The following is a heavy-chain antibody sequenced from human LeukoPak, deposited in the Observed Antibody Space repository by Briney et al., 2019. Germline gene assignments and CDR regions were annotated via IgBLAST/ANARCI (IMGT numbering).Heavy chain of an antibody. CDR2: IIPIFGTA. CDR1: GGTFSSYA. V-gene: IGHV1-69*05. Sequence: SVKVSCKASGGTFSSYAISWVRQAPGQGLEWMGRIIPIFGTANYAQKFQGRCTITTDESTSNAYMELSSLRSEDTAVYYCARGPETYYYDSSGYYGHYYYYYMDVWGKGTTVTVSS. D-gene: IGHD3-22*01. CDR3: ARGPETYYYDSSGYYGHYYYYYMDV. J-gene: IGHJ6*03.